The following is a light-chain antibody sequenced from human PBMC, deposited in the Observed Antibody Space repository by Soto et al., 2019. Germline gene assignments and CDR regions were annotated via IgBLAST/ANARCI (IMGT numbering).Light chain of an antibody. Sequence: QPVLTQSPSASASLGASVKLTCTLSSGHSRYAIAWLQQQSEKGPRYLMKINSDGSHSKGDGIPDRFSGSNSGAERYLTISSLQSEDEADYYCQTWGTGIRVFGGGTKLTVL. J-gene: IGLJ3*02. CDR3: QTWGTGIRV. CDR2: INSDGSH. V-gene: IGLV4-69*01. CDR1: SGHSRYA.